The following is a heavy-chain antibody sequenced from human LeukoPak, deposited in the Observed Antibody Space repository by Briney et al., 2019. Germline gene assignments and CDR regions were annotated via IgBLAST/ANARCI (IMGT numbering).Heavy chain of an antibody. CDR2: INPNSGGT. CDR1: GYTFTGYY. Sequence: ASVKVSCKASGYTFTGYYMHGVRQAPGQGLEWMGWINPNSGGTNYAQKFQGRVTMTRDTSISTAYMELSRLRSDDTAVYYCARESAKYCTNGVCVMDVWGKGTTVTVSS. CDR3: ARESAKYCTNGVCVMDV. D-gene: IGHD2-8*01. J-gene: IGHJ6*04. V-gene: IGHV1-2*02.